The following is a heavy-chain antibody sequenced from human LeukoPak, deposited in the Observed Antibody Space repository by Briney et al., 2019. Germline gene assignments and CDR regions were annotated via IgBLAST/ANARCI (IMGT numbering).Heavy chain of an antibody. Sequence: GGSLRLSCAVSGFTFVNYAIHWVRQAPGKGLEWVSGFDYNSGRIDYADSVKGRFTISRDNAKNTLYLQMNSLRAEDTAVYYCARDRYCSGGSCYSEYWGQGTLVTVSS. J-gene: IGHJ4*02. D-gene: IGHD2-15*01. V-gene: IGHV3-9*01. CDR1: GFTFVNYA. CDR3: ARDRYCSGGSCYSEY. CDR2: FDYNSGRI.